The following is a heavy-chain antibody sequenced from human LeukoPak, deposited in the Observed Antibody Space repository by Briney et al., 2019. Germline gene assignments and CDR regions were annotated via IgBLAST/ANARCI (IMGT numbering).Heavy chain of an antibody. CDR2: IYHSGST. J-gene: IGHJ6*03. Sequence: SETLSLTCTVSGYSISSGYYWGWIRQPPGKWLEWIGSIYHSGSTYYNPSLKSRVTISVDTSKNQFSLKLSSVTAADTAVYYCARYDGSSQYYYYMDVWGKGTTVTVSS. CDR1: GYSISSGYY. V-gene: IGHV4-38-2*02. D-gene: IGHD6-13*01. CDR3: ARYDGSSQYYYYMDV.